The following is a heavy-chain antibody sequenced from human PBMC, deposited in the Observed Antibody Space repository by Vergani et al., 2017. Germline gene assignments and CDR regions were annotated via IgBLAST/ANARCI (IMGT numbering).Heavy chain of an antibody. CDR1: GGSFSGYY. J-gene: IGHJ6*03. D-gene: IGHD1-26*01. CDR3: AGIVGATRIYYYYMDV. V-gene: IGHV4-34*01. Sequence: QVQLQQWGAGLLKPSETLSLTCAVSGGSFSGYYWSWIRQPPGKGLEWIGEINHSGSTNYNPSLKSRVTISVDTSKNQFSLKLSSVTAADTAVYYCAGIVGATRIYYYYMDVWGKGTTVTVSS. CDR2: INHSGST.